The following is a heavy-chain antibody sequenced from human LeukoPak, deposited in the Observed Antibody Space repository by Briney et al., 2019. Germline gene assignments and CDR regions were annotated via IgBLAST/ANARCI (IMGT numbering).Heavy chain of an antibody. V-gene: IGHV3-53*01. CDR1: GFTVSGNY. D-gene: IGHD3/OR15-3a*01. Sequence: GGSLRLSCAASGFTVSGNYMSWVRQAPGKGLEWGSLIYSGGTTYYADSVKGRFTISRDNSKNMLYLQINSLRAEDTAVYYCARGTVYLDEYFDYWGQGTLVTVSS. CDR2: IYSGGTT. J-gene: IGHJ4*02. CDR3: ARGTVYLDEYFDY.